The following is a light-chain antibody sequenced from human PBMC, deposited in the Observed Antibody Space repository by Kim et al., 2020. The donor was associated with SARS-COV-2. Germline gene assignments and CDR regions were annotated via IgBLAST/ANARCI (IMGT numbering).Light chain of an antibody. Sequence: RVTISCTGSSSNIGAGYDVHWYQQLPGTAPKLLIYVNSNRPSGVPDRFSGSKSGTSASLAITGLQAEDEADYYCQSYDSSLSGWVFGGGTKLTVL. CDR2: VNS. V-gene: IGLV1-40*01. J-gene: IGLJ3*02. CDR1: SSNIGAGYD. CDR3: QSYDSSLSGWV.